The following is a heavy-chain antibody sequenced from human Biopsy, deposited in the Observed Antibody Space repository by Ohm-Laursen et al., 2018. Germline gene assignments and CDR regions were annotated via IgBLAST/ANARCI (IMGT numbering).Heavy chain of an antibody. Sequence: ASVKVSCKAYGYTFTSYYMHWVRQDPGQGLEWMGIINPSGGSRTYAQKFQGRVTMTRDTSTSTDYMELSSLRSEDTAVYYCARNAWPTLSTMIVVVKGFNWFDPWGQGTLVTVSS. J-gene: IGHJ5*02. V-gene: IGHV1-46*01. CDR3: ARNAWPTLSTMIVVVKGFNWFDP. CDR2: INPSGGSR. D-gene: IGHD3-22*01. CDR1: GYTFTSYY.